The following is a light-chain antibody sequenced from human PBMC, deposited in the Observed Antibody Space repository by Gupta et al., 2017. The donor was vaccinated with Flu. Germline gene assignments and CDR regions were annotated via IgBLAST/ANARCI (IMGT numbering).Light chain of an antibody. V-gene: IGLV1-44*01. CDR2: GSN. CDR1: TSNIGTNT. J-gene: IGLJ1*01. Sequence: QSVLAQPPSASGTPGQRVTISCSGSTSNIGTNTVNWYQQVPGTSPKLLIYGSNQRPSGVPDRFAGPKSGTSASLAISGLQSEDEADYCCAAWDDSLNGHYVFGTGTKVTVL. CDR3: AAWDDSLNGHYV.